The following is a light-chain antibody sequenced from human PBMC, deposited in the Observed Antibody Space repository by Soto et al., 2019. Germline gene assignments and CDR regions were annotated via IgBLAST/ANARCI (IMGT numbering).Light chain of an antibody. CDR3: QQYSGYPFT. V-gene: IGKV3-15*01. J-gene: IGKJ3*01. Sequence: EIVMTQSPATLSVSPGERATLSCRASQSVSSNLAWYQQKPGQAPRLLIYGASTRATGIPARFSGSGSGTEFTLTISSLQSEDFATYYCQQYSGYPFTFGPGTKVDFK. CDR1: QSVSSN. CDR2: GAS.